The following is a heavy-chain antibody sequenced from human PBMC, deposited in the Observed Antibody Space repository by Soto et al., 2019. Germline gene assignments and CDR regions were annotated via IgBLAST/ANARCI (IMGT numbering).Heavy chain of an antibody. J-gene: IGHJ6*02. V-gene: IGHV3-11*01. Sequence: QVQLVESGGGLVKPGGSLRLSCAASGFTFSDYYMSWIRQAPGKGLEWVSYISSSGRIIYYADSVKGRFTISRDNAKNSLYLQMNSLRDEDTAVYYCARGAAGSHYYYYGLDVWGQGTTVTVPS. CDR1: GFTFSDYY. CDR3: ARGAAGSHYYYYGLDV. D-gene: IGHD1-26*01. CDR2: ISSSGRII.